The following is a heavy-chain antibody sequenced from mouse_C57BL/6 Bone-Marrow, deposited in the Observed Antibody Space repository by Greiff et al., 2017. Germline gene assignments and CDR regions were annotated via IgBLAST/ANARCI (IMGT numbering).Heavy chain of an antibody. CDR3: TTFGYYYGLWYFDV. J-gene: IGHJ1*03. CDR1: GYNIKDDY. D-gene: IGHD1-1*01. Sequence: VQLQQSGAELVRPGASVKLSCTASGYNIKDDYMHWVKQRPEQGLEWIGWIDPENGDTEYDAKFQGKATITADTSSNTAYLQLSSLTSEDTAVYYCTTFGYYYGLWYFDVWGTGTTVTVSS. CDR2: IDPENGDT. V-gene: IGHV14-4*01.